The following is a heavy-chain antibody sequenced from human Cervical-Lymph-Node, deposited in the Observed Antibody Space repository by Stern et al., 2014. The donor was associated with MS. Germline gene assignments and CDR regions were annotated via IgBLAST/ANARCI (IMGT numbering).Heavy chain of an antibody. D-gene: IGHD4-23*01. V-gene: IGHV3-9*01. CDR2: ISWNSDSI. J-gene: IGHJ4*02. CDR1: GFAFDDYD. CDR3: AKDPYGGNVGGTYYFDS. Sequence: MQLVQSGGGLVQPGRSLRLSCAASGFAFDDYDMHWVRQTPVRGLEWVSGISWNSDSIDYADSVKGRFTISRDNAKNSLYLQMNSLRDEDTALYYCAKDPYGGNVGGTYYFDSWGQGTLVTVSS.